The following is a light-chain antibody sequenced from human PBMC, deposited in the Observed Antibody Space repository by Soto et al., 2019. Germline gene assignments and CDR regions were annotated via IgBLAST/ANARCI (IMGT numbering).Light chain of an antibody. CDR1: QSVSSSY. Sequence: EIVLTQSPGTLSLSPGERATLSCRASQSVSSSYLAWYQQKPGQAPRLLIYGASSRATGIPDRFSGSGSGTDFTLTISSLQPEDVAVYYCQQYYSSPLTFGGGTKVQIK. CDR2: GAS. J-gene: IGKJ4*01. V-gene: IGKV3-20*01. CDR3: QQYYSSPLT.